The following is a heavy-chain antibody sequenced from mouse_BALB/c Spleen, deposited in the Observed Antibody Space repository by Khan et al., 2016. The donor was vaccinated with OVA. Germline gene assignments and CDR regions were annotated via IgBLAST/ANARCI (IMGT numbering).Heavy chain of an antibody. CDR2: ISYSGST. J-gene: IGHJ3*01. Sequence: EVQLQESGPGLVKPSQSLSLTCTVTGYSITSDYAWNWIRQFPGNKLEWMGYISYSGSTSYTPSLKSRISITQDTSKNQFFLQLNSVTTEDTATYYCARGRAYWGQGTLVTVSA. CDR1: GYSITSDYA. D-gene: IGHD3-3*01. V-gene: IGHV3-2*02. CDR3: ARGRAY.